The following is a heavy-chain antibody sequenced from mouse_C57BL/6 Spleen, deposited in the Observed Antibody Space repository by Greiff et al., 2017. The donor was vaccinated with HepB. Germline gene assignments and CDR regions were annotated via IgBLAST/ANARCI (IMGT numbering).Heavy chain of an antibody. CDR1: GYTFTGYW. Sequence: VQVVESGAELMKPGASVKLSCKATGYTFTGYWIEWVKQRPGHGLEWIGEILPGSGSTNYNEKFKGKATFTADTSSNTAYMQLSSLTTEDSAIYYCARCHYYGSIPPYAMDYWGQGTSVTVSS. D-gene: IGHD1-1*01. J-gene: IGHJ4*01. CDR3: ARCHYYGSIPPYAMDY. V-gene: IGHV1-9*01. CDR2: ILPGSGST.